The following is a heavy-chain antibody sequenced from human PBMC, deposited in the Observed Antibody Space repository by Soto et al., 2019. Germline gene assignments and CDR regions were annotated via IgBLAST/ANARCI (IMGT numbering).Heavy chain of an antibody. J-gene: IGHJ4*02. Sequence: PSETLSLTCTVSGGSVSSGSYYWSWIRQPPGKGLEWIGYIYYSGSTNYNPSLKSRVTISVDTSKNQFSLKLSSVTAADTAVYYCAREASIAARLPFVFGVSYFDYWGQGTLVTVSS. CDR1: GGSVSSGSYY. CDR3: AREASIAARLPFVFGVSYFDY. V-gene: IGHV4-61*01. CDR2: IYYSGST. D-gene: IGHD6-6*01.